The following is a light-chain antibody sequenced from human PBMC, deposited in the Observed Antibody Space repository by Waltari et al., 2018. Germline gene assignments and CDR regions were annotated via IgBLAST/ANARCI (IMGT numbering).Light chain of an antibody. Sequence: DILMTQSPDSLAESLGERAPIHCTSSLSVFYSSNNKYYLGWYQQKPGQPPNLLLYWASIRESGVPDRFIGSGSGTDFALTISSLQAEDVAIYYCQQYYTTPRTFGQGTKVEIK. CDR3: QQYYTTPRT. CDR2: WAS. CDR1: LSVFYSSNNKYY. V-gene: IGKV4-1*01. J-gene: IGKJ2*02.